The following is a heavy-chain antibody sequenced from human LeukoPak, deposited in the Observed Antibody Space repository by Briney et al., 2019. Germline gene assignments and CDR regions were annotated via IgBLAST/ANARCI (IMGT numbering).Heavy chain of an antibody. CDR3: ARDLGNTGWYTFDY. CDR2: TYYRSKWYN. Sequence: SQTLSLTCDISGDSVSSNNGAWNWIRQSPSIGLEWLGRTYYRSKWYNDYAGSLNGRITISPDTSKNQFSLHLNSVTPEDTAVYYCARDLGNTGWYTFDYWGQGILVTVSS. V-gene: IGHV6-1*01. CDR1: GDSVSSNNGA. J-gene: IGHJ4*02. D-gene: IGHD6-19*01.